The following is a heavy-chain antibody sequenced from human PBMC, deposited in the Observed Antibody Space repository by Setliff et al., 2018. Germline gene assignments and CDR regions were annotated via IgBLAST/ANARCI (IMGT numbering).Heavy chain of an antibody. CDR1: GGSISSYY. CDR2: IYIGGSA. V-gene: IGHV4-4*07. Sequence: PSETLSLTCTVSGGSISSYYWSWIRQPAGKGLELIGHIYIGGSANYNPSLKSRVTMSIDTSKNQFSLKLNSVTAADMAVYYCAREQLLDPPGYYYMDVWAKGITVTVSS. D-gene: IGHD6-19*01. CDR3: AREQLLDPPGYYYMDV. J-gene: IGHJ6*03.